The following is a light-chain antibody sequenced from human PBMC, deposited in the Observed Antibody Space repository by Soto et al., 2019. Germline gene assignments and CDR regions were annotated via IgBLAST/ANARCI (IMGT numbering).Light chain of an antibody. V-gene: IGLV2-14*01. J-gene: IGLJ3*02. CDR1: SSDVGGHNY. Sequence: QSALTQPASVSGSPGQSITISCTGTSSDVGGHNYVSWYQQHPGKAPKLMIYEVSNRPSGVSNRFSGSKSANTASLTISGLKAEDEADYYCSSYTSSSTWVFGGGTKLTVL. CDR3: SSYTSSSTWV. CDR2: EVS.